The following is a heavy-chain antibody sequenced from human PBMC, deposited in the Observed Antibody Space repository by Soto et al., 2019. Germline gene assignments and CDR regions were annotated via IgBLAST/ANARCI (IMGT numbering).Heavy chain of an antibody. J-gene: IGHJ4*02. Sequence: QVHLVQSGAEVKKPGASVKVSCKGSGYGFTTYGITWVRQAPGQGLEWMAWISAHNGNTNYAQKLQGRVTVTRDTSTRTAYMELRSLRSDDTAVYYGARGRYGDYWGQGAVVTVSS. CDR2: ISAHNGNT. CDR3: ARGRYGDY. D-gene: IGHD1-1*01. V-gene: IGHV1-18*01. CDR1: GYGFTTYG.